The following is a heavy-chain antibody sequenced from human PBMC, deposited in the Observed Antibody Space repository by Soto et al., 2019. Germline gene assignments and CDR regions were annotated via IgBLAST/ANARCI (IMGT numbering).Heavy chain of an antibody. Sequence: GESLKIACQASGYSFTGYWISWVRQMPGKGLEWMGRIDPSDSYTNYSPSFQGHVTLSADRSSKTVYLQWSSLEASDTAMYYWARLGHGGADCYSRYYYYCMDVWGQGTTVTVSS. J-gene: IGHJ6*02. V-gene: IGHV5-10-1*01. CDR1: GYSFTGYW. CDR2: IDPSDSYT. CDR3: ARLGHGGADCYSRYYYYCMDV. D-gene: IGHD2-21*02.